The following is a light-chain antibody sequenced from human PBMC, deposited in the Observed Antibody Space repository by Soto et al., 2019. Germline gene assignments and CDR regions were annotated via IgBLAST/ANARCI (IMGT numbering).Light chain of an antibody. V-gene: IGKV3-20*01. CDR3: QHYRSSLST. Sequence: EIVLTQSPGTLSLSTGERASLSCRASQSVSSTCLAWYQQKPGQAPRLLIYATSTRATGIPDRFSGSGSGTDFTLTISRLEPEDFAVHYCQHYRSSLSTFGQGTKVEIK. CDR2: ATS. CDR1: QSVSSTC. J-gene: IGKJ1*01.